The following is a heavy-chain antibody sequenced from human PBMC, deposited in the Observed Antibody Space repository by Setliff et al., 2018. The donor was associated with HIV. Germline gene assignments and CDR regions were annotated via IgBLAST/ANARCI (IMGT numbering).Heavy chain of an antibody. Sequence: GASVKVSCKASGYTFTDYYIHWVQQAPGKGLEWMGRVDPEDGETRIAEKFQGRVTLTAETSKDTAYMELSSLRYEGTAVYYCATMAENNYDFWSAYYRWFDPWGQGTLVTVSS. J-gene: IGHJ5*02. CDR3: ATMAENNYDFWSAYYRWFDP. V-gene: IGHV1-69-2*01. CDR1: GYTFTDYY. CDR2: VDPEDGET. D-gene: IGHD3-3*01.